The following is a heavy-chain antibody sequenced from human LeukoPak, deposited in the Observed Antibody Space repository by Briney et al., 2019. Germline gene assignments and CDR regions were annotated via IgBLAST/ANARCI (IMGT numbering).Heavy chain of an antibody. D-gene: IGHD1-26*01. V-gene: IGHV4-59*01. Sequence: SETLSLTCSVSGVSISTYYWIWIRQPPAKGLEWMGFFSYSGSTKYNPSLKSRVTMSVDTSKNQFSLKLSSVTAADTAVYYCARMYSGTAYYFDYWGQGTLVTVSS. J-gene: IGHJ4*02. CDR2: FSYSGST. CDR1: GVSISTYY. CDR3: ARMYSGTAYYFDY.